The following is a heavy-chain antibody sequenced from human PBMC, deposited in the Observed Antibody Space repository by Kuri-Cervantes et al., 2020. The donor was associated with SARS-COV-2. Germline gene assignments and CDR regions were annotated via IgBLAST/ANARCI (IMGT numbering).Heavy chain of an antibody. CDR1: GFTFSSYW. Sequence: GESLKISCAASGFTFSSYWMSWVRQAPGKGLEWVANIKQDGSEKYYVDSVKGRFTISRDNSKNTLYLQMNSLRAEDTAVYYCARARAGGYNDAFDIWGQGTMVTVSS. D-gene: IGHD5-24*01. CDR2: IKQDGSEK. CDR3: ARARAGGYNDAFDI. V-gene: IGHV3-7*01. J-gene: IGHJ3*02.